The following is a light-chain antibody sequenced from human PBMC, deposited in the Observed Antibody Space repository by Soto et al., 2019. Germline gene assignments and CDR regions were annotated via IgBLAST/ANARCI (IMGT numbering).Light chain of an antibody. J-gene: IGKJ4*01. Sequence: AIQLTQSPSSLSASVGDRVTITCRASQGISSALAWYQQQPGKAPSLLIYDASTLESGVPSRFSGSGSGTDFTLTISSLQPEDFTTYYCQQFNSYLLTFGGGNKVEIK. CDR2: DAS. CDR3: QQFNSYLLT. CDR1: QGISSA. V-gene: IGKV1-13*02.